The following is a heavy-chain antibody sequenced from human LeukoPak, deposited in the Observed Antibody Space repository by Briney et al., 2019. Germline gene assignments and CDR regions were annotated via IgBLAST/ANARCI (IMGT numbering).Heavy chain of an antibody. D-gene: IGHD3-3*01. V-gene: IGHV4-59*08. Sequence: SETLSLTCSVSGGPIISHYWSWIRQPPGKGLEWIGYIYYSGSTNYNPSLKSRVTISVDTSKNQFSLKLSSVTAADTAVYYCGRRVEDAFDIWGQGTMVTVSS. J-gene: IGHJ3*02. CDR2: IYYSGST. CDR1: GGPIISHY. CDR3: GRRVEDAFDI.